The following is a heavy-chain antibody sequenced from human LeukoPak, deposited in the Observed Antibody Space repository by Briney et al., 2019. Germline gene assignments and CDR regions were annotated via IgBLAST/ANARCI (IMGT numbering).Heavy chain of an antibody. Sequence: GASVKVSCKASGYSFTGYYMHWVRQAPGQGLEWMGWINPKSGGTNYAQKFQGRVTMTRDTSISTAYMELSRLRSDDTAVYYCVRGTVITTIDCWGQGTLVTVSS. V-gene: IGHV1-2*02. CDR2: INPKSGGT. J-gene: IGHJ4*02. CDR1: GYSFTGYY. CDR3: VRGTVITTIDC. D-gene: IGHD3-22*01.